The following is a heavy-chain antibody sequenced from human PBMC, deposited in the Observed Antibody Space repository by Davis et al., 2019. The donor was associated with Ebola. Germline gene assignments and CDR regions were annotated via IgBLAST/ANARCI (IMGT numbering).Heavy chain of an antibody. CDR2: TNPNDGRT. Sequence: AAPVKVSCKASGYTFTNYYIHWVRQAPGQGLEWMGMTNPNDGRTIYAQKSQGRVTMTRDTSTSTVYMELSSLRSEDMAVHYCARETGDGDGMDVWGKGTTVTVSS. J-gene: IGHJ6*04. CDR3: ARETGDGDGMDV. D-gene: IGHD7-27*01. V-gene: IGHV1-46*01. CDR1: GYTFTNYY.